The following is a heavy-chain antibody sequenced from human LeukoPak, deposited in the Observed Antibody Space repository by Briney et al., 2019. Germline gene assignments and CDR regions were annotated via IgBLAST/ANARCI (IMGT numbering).Heavy chain of an antibody. Sequence: GGSLRLSCAASGFTLSRYWMNWVRQAPGKGLEWVANIKQDGSEKYYVGSVRGRFTISRGNAKNSLYLQMNSLRAEDTAVYYCARVLDDSSSRYQAIAYWGQGTLVTVSS. CDR2: IKQDGSEK. CDR3: ARVLDDSSSRYQAIAY. J-gene: IGHJ4*02. CDR1: GFTLSRYW. V-gene: IGHV3-7*01. D-gene: IGHD6-6*01.